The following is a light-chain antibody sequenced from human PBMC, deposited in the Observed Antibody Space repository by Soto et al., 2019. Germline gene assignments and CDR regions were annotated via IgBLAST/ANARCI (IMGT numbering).Light chain of an antibody. CDR1: QGIGSW. J-gene: IGKJ4*01. CDR2: AAS. Sequence: DIQMTQSPSFVSAFVGDRVTITCRTRQGIGSWLAWYQQKPGKAPKLLIYAASTLQSGVPSRFSGSRSGTDFTLTISSLQPEDFATYYCQQGESFPLTFGGGTKVEIK. V-gene: IGKV1-12*01. CDR3: QQGESFPLT.